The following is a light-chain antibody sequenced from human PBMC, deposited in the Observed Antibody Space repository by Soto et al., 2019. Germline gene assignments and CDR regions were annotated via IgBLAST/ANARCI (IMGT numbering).Light chain of an antibody. CDR2: DAS. J-gene: IGKJ1*01. CDR3: QQYNKWPT. V-gene: IGKV3-15*01. CDR1: QSVSSR. Sequence: EIVMTQSPATLSVSPGARATLSCRASQSVSSRLAWYQQKPGQAPRLLIHDASTRATGIPARFSGSGSGTEFTLTISSLQSEDFAVYYCQQYNKWPTFGQGTKVEIK.